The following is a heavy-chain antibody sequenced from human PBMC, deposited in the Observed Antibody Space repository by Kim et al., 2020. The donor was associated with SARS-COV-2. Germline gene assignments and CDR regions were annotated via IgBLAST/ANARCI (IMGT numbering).Heavy chain of an antibody. Sequence: DTVKGRFTNSRDNSKNTLYLQMNSLRAEDTAVYYCAKRAAETYYYYGMDVWGQGTTVTVSS. D-gene: IGHD6-13*01. CDR3: AKRAAETYYYYGMDV. V-gene: IGHV3-23*01. J-gene: IGHJ6*02.